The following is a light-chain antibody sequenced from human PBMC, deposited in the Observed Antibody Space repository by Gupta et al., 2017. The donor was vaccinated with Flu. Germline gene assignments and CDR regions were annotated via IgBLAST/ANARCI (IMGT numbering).Light chain of an antibody. J-gene: IGLJ3*02. CDR1: SSNIGNNY. CDR2: ENN. Sequence: KVTISCSGSSSNIGNNYVAWYQQRTGTAPKLLIYENNKRPSGIPDRFSGSKSDTSATLGITGLQTGDEADYYCGTWDSSLGAWVFGGGTKLTVL. V-gene: IGLV1-51*02. CDR3: GTWDSSLGAWV.